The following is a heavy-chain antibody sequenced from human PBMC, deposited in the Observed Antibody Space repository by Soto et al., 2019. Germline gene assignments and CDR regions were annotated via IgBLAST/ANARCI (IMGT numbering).Heavy chain of an antibody. CDR2: IIPIFGTA. J-gene: IGHJ4*02. CDR1: GGTFSSYA. D-gene: IGHD6-6*01. CDR3: ARSYSSSAFYFDY. V-gene: IGHV1-69*13. Sequence: SVKVSCKASGGTFSSYAISWVRQAPGQGLEWMGGIIPIFGTANYAQKFQGRVTITAGESTSTAYMELSSLRSEDTAVYYCARSYSSSAFYFDYWGQGTLVTVSS.